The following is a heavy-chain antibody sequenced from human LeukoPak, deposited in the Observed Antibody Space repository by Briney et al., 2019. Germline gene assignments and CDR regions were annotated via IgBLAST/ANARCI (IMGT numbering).Heavy chain of an antibody. J-gene: IGHJ4*02. V-gene: IGHV3-64*01. D-gene: IGHD1-26*01. CDR3: ARGRGVGAYYFDY. CDR2: ISASGGNT. CDR1: GXTFSYYA. Sequence: GGSLRLSCAASGXTFSYYAMHWVRQAPGKGLEYVSAISASGGNTYSANSVKGRFTISRDNSKNTLYLQMGSLRAEDMAVYYCARGRGVGAYYFDYWGQGTLVTVSS.